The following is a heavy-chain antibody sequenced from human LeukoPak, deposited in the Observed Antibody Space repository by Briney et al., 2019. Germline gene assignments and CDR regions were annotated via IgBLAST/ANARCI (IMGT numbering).Heavy chain of an antibody. D-gene: IGHD7-27*01. Sequence: PGGCLRLACAASGLTFSIYEMNWVRQAPGEGLDWVSYISSSGSTIYYADSGKGRFTISRDNAKNSLYLQINSLRAEDTAVYYCARDTTGGYNYYYDYMDVWGKGTTVTVSS. CDR2: ISSSGSTI. CDR3: ARDTTGGYNYYYDYMDV. V-gene: IGHV3-48*03. J-gene: IGHJ6*03. CDR1: GLTFSIYE.